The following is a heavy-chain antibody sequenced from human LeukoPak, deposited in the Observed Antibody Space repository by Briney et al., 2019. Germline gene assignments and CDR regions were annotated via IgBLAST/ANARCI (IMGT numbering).Heavy chain of an antibody. D-gene: IGHD2-15*01. CDR3: ARDSPPAYCSSGSCYFDS. CDR2: IYTSGST. V-gene: IGHV4-61*02. J-gene: IGHJ4*02. Sequence: SQTLSLTCTVSGGSISSKSYYWSWIRQPAGKGLEWIGRIYTSGSTDYNPSLKSRVTISRDTSKNEFSLILSSLTAADTAVYYCARDSPPAYCSSGSCYFDSRGQGTLVTVSS. CDR1: GGSISSKSYY.